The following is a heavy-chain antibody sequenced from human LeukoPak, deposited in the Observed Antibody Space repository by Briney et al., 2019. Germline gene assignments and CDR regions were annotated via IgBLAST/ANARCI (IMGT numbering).Heavy chain of an antibody. Sequence: TGGSLRLSCAVSGFTFSDHYMDWVRQAPGKGLEWLGRSRSKGNSYSTEYAASVKGRFTVSRDDPKNSLSLQMNSLETEDTAIYYCTSTVYDYRFFANWGQGTLVTVSS. V-gene: IGHV3-72*01. CDR3: TSTVYDYRFFAN. J-gene: IGHJ4*02. D-gene: IGHD5/OR15-5a*01. CDR2: SRSKGNSYST. CDR1: GFTFSDHY.